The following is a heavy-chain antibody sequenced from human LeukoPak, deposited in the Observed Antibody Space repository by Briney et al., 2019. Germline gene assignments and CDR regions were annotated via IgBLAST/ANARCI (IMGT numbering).Heavy chain of an antibody. Sequence: PGGSLRLSCIASGFTLADHAMSWVRQAPGKGLEWVGFIRTKAYGETTEYVASVKGRFTILRDDSTNIAYLQMNGLKAEDTAVYYCGRHLLRSVGSTGLDFWGQGTLVTVAS. J-gene: IGHJ4*02. CDR2: IRTKAYGETT. V-gene: IGHV3-49*04. D-gene: IGHD1-26*01. CDR1: GFTLADHA. CDR3: GRHLLRSVGSTGLDF.